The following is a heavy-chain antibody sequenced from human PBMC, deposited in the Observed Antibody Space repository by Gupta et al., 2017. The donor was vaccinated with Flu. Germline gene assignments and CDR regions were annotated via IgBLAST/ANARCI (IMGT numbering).Heavy chain of an antibody. J-gene: IGHJ4*02. V-gene: IGHV1-46*01. D-gene: IGHD3-10*01. CDR2: VDPSVGGT. CDR3: AREVAGAGTCGFDY. Sequence: IHWVRQAPGQGLQWMGRVDPSVGGTHYPQKFQGRVTVTRDTSTSTVYLELSSQTSEDAAIYYCAREVAGAGTCGFDYWGQGTLVTVSS.